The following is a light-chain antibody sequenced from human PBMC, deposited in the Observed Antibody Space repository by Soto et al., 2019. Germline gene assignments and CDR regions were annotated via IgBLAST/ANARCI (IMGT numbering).Light chain of an antibody. V-gene: IGLV2-14*01. J-gene: IGLJ1*01. CDR3: NSYTYNTTLV. CDR2: EVS. CDR1: SYDVAIYNY. Sequence: QPALTQPASVSGSPGQSITISCTGTSYDVAIYNYVSWYQQHPGKAPKLMIYEVSYRPSGVSNRFSGSKSGNTASLTISGLQADDEADYYCNSYTYNTTLVFGTGTKLTVL.